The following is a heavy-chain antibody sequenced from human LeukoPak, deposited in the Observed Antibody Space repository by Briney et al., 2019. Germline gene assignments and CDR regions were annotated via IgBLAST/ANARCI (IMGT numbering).Heavy chain of an antibody. D-gene: IGHD2-15*01. CDR2: ISTYNGHT. CDR3: AREGGRYCSGGSCYSSNGWYGGLNY. Sequence: ASVKVSCKASGSTFTSYGISWVRQAPGRGLEWMGWISTYNGHTNYARKVQGRVTMTTDTSTSTAYMELRSLRSDDTAVYYCAREGGRYCSGGSCYSSNGWYGGLNYWGQGTLVTVSS. J-gene: IGHJ4*02. CDR1: GSTFTSYG. V-gene: IGHV1-18*01.